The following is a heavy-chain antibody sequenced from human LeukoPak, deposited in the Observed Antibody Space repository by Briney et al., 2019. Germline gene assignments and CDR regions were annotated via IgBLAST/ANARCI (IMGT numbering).Heavy chain of an antibody. D-gene: IGHD6-19*01. V-gene: IGHV4-34*01. CDR3: ARDDPRVAGTFDY. J-gene: IGHJ4*02. Sequence: PSETLSLTCAVYGGSFSGYYWSWIRQPPGKGLEWIGEINHSGSTNYNPSLKSRVTISVDTSKNQFSLKLSSVTAADTAVYYCARDDPRVAGTFDYWGQETLVTVSS. CDR1: GGSFSGYY. CDR2: INHSGST.